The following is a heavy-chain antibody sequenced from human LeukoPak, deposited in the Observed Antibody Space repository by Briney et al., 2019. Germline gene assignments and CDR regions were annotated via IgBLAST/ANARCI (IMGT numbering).Heavy chain of an antibody. Sequence: SETLSLTCTVSGGSISNYYWSWIRQPPGKGLEWIGEINHSGITNYNPSLKSRVTISVDTSKSQFSLKLTSVTAADTAVYYCAREAVTTSRWFDPWGQGTLVTVSS. D-gene: IGHD4-17*01. J-gene: IGHJ5*02. V-gene: IGHV4-34*01. CDR3: AREAVTTSRWFDP. CDR1: GGSISNYY. CDR2: INHSGIT.